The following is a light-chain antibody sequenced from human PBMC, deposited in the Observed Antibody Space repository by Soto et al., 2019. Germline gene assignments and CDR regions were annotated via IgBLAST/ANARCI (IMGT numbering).Light chain of an antibody. CDR1: SSDVGGYNY. Sequence: QSALTQPASVSGSPGQSITISCTGTSSDVGGYNYVSWYQQHPGKAPKLMIYDVSNRPSGVSNRLSGSKSGNTASLTISGLKAEDEADYYCSSYTSSSTRVFGGGTKLTVL. CDR3: SSYTSSSTRV. V-gene: IGLV2-14*01. CDR2: DVS. J-gene: IGLJ2*01.